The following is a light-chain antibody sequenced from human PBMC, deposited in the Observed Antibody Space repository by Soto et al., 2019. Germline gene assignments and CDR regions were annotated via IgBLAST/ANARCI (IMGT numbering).Light chain of an antibody. CDR2: EVS. Sequence: QSALTQPASVSGSPGQSITISCTGTSSDVGDYNYVSWYQQHPGKAPKLMIYEVSNRPAGVSNRFSGSKSGNTASLTISGLQAEDEAYYYCSSYTSSSTGVFGGGTKLTVL. J-gene: IGLJ2*01. CDR3: SSYTSSSTGV. CDR1: SSDVGDYNY. V-gene: IGLV2-14*01.